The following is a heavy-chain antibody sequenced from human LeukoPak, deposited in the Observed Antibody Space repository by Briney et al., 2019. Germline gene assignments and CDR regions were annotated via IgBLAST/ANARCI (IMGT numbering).Heavy chain of an antibody. CDR1: GGTFSSYA. CDR2: IIPILGIA. CDR3: ARDGNVRIMILPAYHYYGMDV. J-gene: IGHJ6*02. Sequence: SVKVSCKASGGTFSSYAISWVRQAPGQGLEWMGRIIPILGIANYAQKFQGRVTITADKSTSTAYMELSSLRSEDTAVYYCARDGNVRIMILPAYHYYGMDVWGQGTTVTVSS. D-gene: IGHD3-16*01. V-gene: IGHV1-69*04.